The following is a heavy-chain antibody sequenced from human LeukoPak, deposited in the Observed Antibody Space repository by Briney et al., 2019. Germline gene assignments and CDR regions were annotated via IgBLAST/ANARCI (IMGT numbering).Heavy chain of an antibody. Sequence: SETLSLTCTVSGGSISSYYWSWIRQPPGKGLEWIGEIYHSGSTNYNPSLRSRVTISVDKPKNQSSLKLSSVTAADTAVYYCASSPPPYYYDSCGYIMQHWGQGTLVTVSS. CDR1: GGSISSYY. CDR3: ASSPPPYYYDSCGYIMQH. D-gene: IGHD3-22*01. V-gene: IGHV4-59*12. J-gene: IGHJ1*01. CDR2: IYHSGST.